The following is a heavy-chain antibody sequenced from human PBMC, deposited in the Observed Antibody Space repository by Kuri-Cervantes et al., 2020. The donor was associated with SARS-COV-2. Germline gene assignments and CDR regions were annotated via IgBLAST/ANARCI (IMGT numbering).Heavy chain of an antibody. CDR3: ASGGPAVATLFAD. V-gene: IGHV3-48*01. Sequence: LSLTCAASGFTFSDYSMNWVRQAPGKGLEWVSYIGSSSSIIYYADSMKGRFTISRDNAKNSLSLQMNSLRAEDTAVYYCASGGPAVATLFADWGQGTLVTVSS. D-gene: IGHD4-23*01. CDR2: IGSSSSII. CDR1: GFTFSDYS. J-gene: IGHJ4*02.